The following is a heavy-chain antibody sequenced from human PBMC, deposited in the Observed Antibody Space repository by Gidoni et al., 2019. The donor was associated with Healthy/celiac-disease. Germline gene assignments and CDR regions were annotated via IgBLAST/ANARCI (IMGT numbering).Heavy chain of an antibody. CDR3: ARDRVGATVTTLYYYGMDV. V-gene: IGHV3-66*01. J-gene: IGHJ6*02. CDR1: GFTVSSNY. Sequence: EVQLVESGGGLVQPGGSLRLSCAASGFTVSSNYMSWVRQAPGKGLEWVSVIYSGGSTYYADSVKGRFTISRDNSKNTLYLQMNSLRAEDTAVYYYARDRVGATVTTLYYYGMDVWGQGTTVTVSS. D-gene: IGHD4-4*01. CDR2: IYSGGST.